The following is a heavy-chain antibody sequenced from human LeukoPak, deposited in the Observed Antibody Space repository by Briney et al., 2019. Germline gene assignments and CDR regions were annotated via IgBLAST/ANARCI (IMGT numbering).Heavy chain of an antibody. D-gene: IGHD1-1*01. CDR2: IYYSGST. J-gene: IGHJ3*02. Sequence: SETLSLTCTVSGGSISSYYWNWIRQPPGKGLEWIGCIYYSGSTNYNPSLKSRLTISVATSKNQFSLRMSSVTAADTAVYYCASGPGGTAAFDTWGQGTMVTVSS. CDR3: ASGPGGTAAFDT. CDR1: GGSISSYY. V-gene: IGHV4-59*01.